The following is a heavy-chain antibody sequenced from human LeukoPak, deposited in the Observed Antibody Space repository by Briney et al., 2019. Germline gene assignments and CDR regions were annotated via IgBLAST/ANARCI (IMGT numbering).Heavy chain of an antibody. CDR3: ARLGKEVTYRAYYFDY. CDR1: GGSISSSY. V-gene: IGHV4-59*08. D-gene: IGHD5-18*01. Sequence: PSETLSLTCTVSGGSISSSYWSWIRQPPGEGLEYIGFIYYSGHTNYNPSLKSRITISVDTSKNQFSLNLSSVTAADTAVYYCARLGKEVTYRAYYFDYWGQGTLVTVSS. J-gene: IGHJ4*01. CDR2: IYYSGHT.